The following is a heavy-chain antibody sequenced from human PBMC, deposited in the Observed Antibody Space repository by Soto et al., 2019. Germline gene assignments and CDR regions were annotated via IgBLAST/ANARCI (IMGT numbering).Heavy chain of an antibody. V-gene: IGHV3-49*04. CDR3: TRAYDSSPLDY. CDR2: IRAKAHGGTT. CDR1: AFNFVDYA. J-gene: IGHJ4*02. Sequence: GGSLRLSCTASAFNFVDYAMNWVRQVPGKGLEWVGFIRAKAHGGTTDYAASVKGRFTISRDDSKSIAYLQMNSLKTEDTALYYCTRAYDSSPLDYWGQGTRVTVSS. D-gene: IGHD3-22*01.